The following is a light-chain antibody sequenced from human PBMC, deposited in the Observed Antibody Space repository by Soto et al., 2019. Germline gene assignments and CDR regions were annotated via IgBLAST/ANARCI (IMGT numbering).Light chain of an antibody. V-gene: IGLV1-44*01. Sequence: QSVLTQPPSASETPGQRVTISCSGSSSTIGGNTVNWYQQLPGTAPKLLTYSNNQRPSGVPDRFSGSKSGTSASLAISGLQSEDEADYYCAAWDDSLTGYVFGTGTKLTVL. CDR2: SNN. CDR1: SSTIGGNT. CDR3: AAWDDSLTGYV. J-gene: IGLJ1*01.